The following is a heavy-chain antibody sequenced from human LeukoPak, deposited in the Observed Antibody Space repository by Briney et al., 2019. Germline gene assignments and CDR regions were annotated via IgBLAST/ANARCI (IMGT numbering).Heavy chain of an antibody. V-gene: IGHV3-30*02. Sequence: GGSLRLSCAASGFTFSSYSMNWVRQAPGKGLEWVAFIRYDGSNKYYADSVKGRFTISRDNSKNTLYLQMNSLRAEDTAVYYCARGRGVVVISYFDYWGQRTLVTVSS. D-gene: IGHD3-22*01. CDR2: IRYDGSNK. J-gene: IGHJ4*02. CDR3: ARGRGVVVISYFDY. CDR1: GFTFSSYS.